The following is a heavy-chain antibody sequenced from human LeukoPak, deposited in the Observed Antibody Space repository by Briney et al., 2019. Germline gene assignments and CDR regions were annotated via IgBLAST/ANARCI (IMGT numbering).Heavy chain of an antibody. D-gene: IGHD2/OR15-2a*01. Sequence: PGGSLRLSCAASGFTFSSSTMHWVRQAPGKGLEWVAVISYDGGNKYYADSVKGRFTISRDNSKNTLNLQMNSLRAEDTAVYYCASTFGADAFDIWGQGTMVTVSS. V-gene: IGHV3-30*04. CDR1: GFTFSSST. CDR3: ASTFGADAFDI. CDR2: ISYDGGNK. J-gene: IGHJ3*02.